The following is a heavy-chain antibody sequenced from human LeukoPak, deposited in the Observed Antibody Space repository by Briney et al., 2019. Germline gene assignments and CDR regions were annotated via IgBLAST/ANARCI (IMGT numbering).Heavy chain of an antibody. CDR1: GFTFSSYA. J-gene: IGHJ4*02. D-gene: IGHD6-6*01. Sequence: PGGSLRLSCAASGFTFSSYAMSWVRQAPGKGLEWVSAISGSGGNTYYADSVKGRFTISRDNSKNTLYLQMNSLRAEDTAVYYRAKGYSSSSLRGSFDYWGQGTLVTVSS. CDR3: AKGYSSSSLRGSFDY. V-gene: IGHV3-23*01. CDR2: ISGSGGNT.